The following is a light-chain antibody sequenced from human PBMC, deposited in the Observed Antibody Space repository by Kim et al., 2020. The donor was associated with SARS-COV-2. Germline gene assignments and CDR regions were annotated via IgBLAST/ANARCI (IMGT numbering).Light chain of an antibody. CDR3: NSRDSSGNHLV. CDR1: SLRSYY. J-gene: IGLJ2*01. V-gene: IGLV3-19*01. CDR2: GKN. Sequence: ALGQTVSLTCQGDSLRSYYASWYQQKPGQAPVLVIYGKNNRPSGIPDRFSGSSSGNTASLTITGAQAEDEADYYCNSRDSSGNHLVFGGGTQLTVL.